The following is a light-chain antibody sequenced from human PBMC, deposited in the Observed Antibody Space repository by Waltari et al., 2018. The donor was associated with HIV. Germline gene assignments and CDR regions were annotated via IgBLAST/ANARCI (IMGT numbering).Light chain of an antibody. V-gene: IGKV1-5*03. Sequence: DIRLTQSPSTLSASAGDRVAITCRAGQNVGAFLAWYQQKPGKPPNLLIFQASIVEGGVPSRFSGSVSGSDFTLTINGLQSDDFATYYCHQYASFSGTFGQGTKVELK. CDR1: QNVGAF. CDR3: HQYASFSGT. J-gene: IGKJ1*01. CDR2: QAS.